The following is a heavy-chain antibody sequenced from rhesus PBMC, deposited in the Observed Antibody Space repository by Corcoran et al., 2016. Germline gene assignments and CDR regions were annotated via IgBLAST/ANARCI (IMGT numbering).Heavy chain of an antibody. Sequence: QVQLQESGPGLVKPSETLSLTCAVSGGSIGRNYWSWIRQPPGKGLEGIGRIYGSGSSTDYNPSLKRRVTISTDTSKNQFSLKLSSVTAADTAVYYCARLMDSWGQGVVVTVSS. CDR1: GGSIGRNY. J-gene: IGHJ6*01. V-gene: IGHV4-160*01. CDR3: ARLMDS. CDR2: IYGSGSST.